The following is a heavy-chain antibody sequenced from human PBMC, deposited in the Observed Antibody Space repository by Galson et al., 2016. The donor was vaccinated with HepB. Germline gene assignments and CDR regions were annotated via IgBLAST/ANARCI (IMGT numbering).Heavy chain of an antibody. CDR3: ARPRRWRQYNYGLDV. D-gene: IGHD5-24*01. Sequence: SLRLSCAASGFTFSSYAMHWARQAPGKGLEWVSVISYDGSHKHYRDSVKGRFTISRDNSKNTLYLQMNSLRREDTAVYYCARPRRWRQYNYGLDVWGQGTTVTVSS. CDR1: GFTFSSYA. J-gene: IGHJ6*02. V-gene: IGHV3-30-3*01. CDR2: ISYDGSHK.